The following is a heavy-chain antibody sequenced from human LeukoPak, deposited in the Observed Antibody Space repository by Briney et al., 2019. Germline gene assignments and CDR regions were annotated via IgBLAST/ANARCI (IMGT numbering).Heavy chain of an antibody. J-gene: IGHJ5*02. Sequence: SQTLSLTCTVSCVSINSGHYYWSWLRHPPGNGLEWNRHIYYSGSTYYNPSLKRRVTISVVTSKNHFPLKLRSATSADTAVYFCARGTRVTAANWFDPCGQGTLVTVSS. CDR3: ARGTRVTAANWFDP. V-gene: IGHV4-30-4*08. CDR1: CVSINSGHYY. CDR2: IYYSGST. D-gene: IGHD4-11*01.